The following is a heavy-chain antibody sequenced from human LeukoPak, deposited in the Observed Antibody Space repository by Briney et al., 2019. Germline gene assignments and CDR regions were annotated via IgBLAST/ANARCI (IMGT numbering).Heavy chain of an antibody. CDR3: AIYSGVIAVAAFDY. CDR1: GGTFSSYA. D-gene: IGHD6-19*01. Sequence: ASVKVSCKASGGTFSSYAISWVRQAPGQGLEWMGGIIPIFGTANYAQKFQGRVTITTDESTSTAYMELSSLRSEDTAVYYCAIYSGVIAVAAFDYWGQGTLVTVSS. J-gene: IGHJ4*02. V-gene: IGHV1-69*05. CDR2: IIPIFGTA.